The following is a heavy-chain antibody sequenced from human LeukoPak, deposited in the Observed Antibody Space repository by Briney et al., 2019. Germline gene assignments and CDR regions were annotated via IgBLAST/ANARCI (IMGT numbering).Heavy chain of an antibody. V-gene: IGHV1-18*01. Sequence: ASVKVSCKASGYTFTSYGISWVRQAPGQGFEWMGWISAGNGNTKYSQKFQGRVTITRDTSASTAYMELSSLRSEDTAVYYCARGRPIQLWARSYYGMDVWGQGTTVTVSS. D-gene: IGHD5-18*01. J-gene: IGHJ6*02. CDR3: ARGRPIQLWARSYYGMDV. CDR2: ISAGNGNT. CDR1: GYTFTSYG.